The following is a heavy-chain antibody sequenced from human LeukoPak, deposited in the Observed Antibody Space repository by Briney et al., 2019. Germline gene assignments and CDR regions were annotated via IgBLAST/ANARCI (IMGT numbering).Heavy chain of an antibody. CDR2: IWYGGTEK. CDR1: RFTFSSYA. Sequence: PGRSLRLSCAASRFTFSSYAMHWVRQAPGKGLEWVTLIWYGGTEKFYADSVKGRFTVSRDNSKNTLFLQMNSLRAEDTAVYYCARASGYSYDYDAFDIWGQGTMVTVSS. V-gene: IGHV3-33*01. J-gene: IGHJ3*02. CDR3: ARASGYSYDYDAFDI. D-gene: IGHD5-18*01.